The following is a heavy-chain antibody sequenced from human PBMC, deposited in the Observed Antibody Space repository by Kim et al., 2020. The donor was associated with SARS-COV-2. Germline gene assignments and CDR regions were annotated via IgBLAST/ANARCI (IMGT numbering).Heavy chain of an antibody. V-gene: IGHV3-30*04. CDR2: ISYDGSNK. J-gene: IGHJ4*02. D-gene: IGHD3-10*01. CDR1: GFTFSSYA. CDR3: ARDRAGGFTYGSGSYLSFALSYYVDY. Sequence: GGSLRLSCAASGFTFSSYAMHWVRQAPGKGLEWVAVISYDGSNKYYADSVKGRFTISRDNSKNTLYLQMNSLRAEDTAVYYCARDRAGGFTYGSGSYLSFALSYYVDYWGQGTLVTVSS.